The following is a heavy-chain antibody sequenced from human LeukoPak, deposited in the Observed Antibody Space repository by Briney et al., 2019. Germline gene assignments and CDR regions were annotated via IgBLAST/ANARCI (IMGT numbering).Heavy chain of an antibody. D-gene: IGHD2-15*01. CDR3: ARSRYCSGGSCYGPSTH. CDR1: GYTLTELS. V-gene: IGHV1-24*01. CDR2: FDPEDGET. J-gene: IGHJ4*02. Sequence: ASVKVSCKVSGYTLTELSMHWVRQAPGKGLEWMGGFDPEDGETIYAQKFQGRVTMTTDTSTSTAYMELRSLRSDDTAVYYCARSRYCSGGSCYGPSTHWGQGTLVTVSS.